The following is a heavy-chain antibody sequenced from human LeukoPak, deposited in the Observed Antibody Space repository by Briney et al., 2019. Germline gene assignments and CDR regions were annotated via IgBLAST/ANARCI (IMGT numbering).Heavy chain of an antibody. CDR1: VFSVTNNS. D-gene: IGHD7-27*01. CDR2: IFGGVDT. CDR3: ATSSRNWGPDGFDI. J-gene: IGHJ3*02. Sequence: GGSLRLSCEASVFSVTNNSMSWVRQAPRKGLEWVSHIFGGVDTYYADSVRGRFTISRDSSKNTLYLQMNSLRAEDTAVYYCATSSRNWGPDGFDIWGQGITVTVSS. V-gene: IGHV3-66*01.